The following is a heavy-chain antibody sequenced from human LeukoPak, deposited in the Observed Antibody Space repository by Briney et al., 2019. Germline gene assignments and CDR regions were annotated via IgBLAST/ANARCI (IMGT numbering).Heavy chain of an antibody. D-gene: IGHD3-22*01. CDR2: ISWNSGSI. CDR3: AKDTRYYYDSSGYYID. CDR1: GFTFDDYA. Sequence: GGSLRLSCAASGFTFDDYAMPWVRQAPGKGLEWVSGISWNSGSIGYADSVKGRFTISRDNAKNSLYLQMNSLRAEDTALYYCAKDTRYYYDSSGYYIDWGQGTLVTVSS. V-gene: IGHV3-9*01. J-gene: IGHJ4*02.